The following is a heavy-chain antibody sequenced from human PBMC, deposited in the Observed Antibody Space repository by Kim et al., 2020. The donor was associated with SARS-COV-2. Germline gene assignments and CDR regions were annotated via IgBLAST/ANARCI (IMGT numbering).Heavy chain of an antibody. CDR3: AFGATI. V-gene: IGHV3-74*01. J-gene: IGHJ4*02. D-gene: IGHD3-16*01. Sequence: NPDGSITNYADSVKGRFTISRDNTKNMVYLQMNSQRAEDTAVYYCAFGATIRGQGTQVTVSS. CDR2: NPDGSIT.